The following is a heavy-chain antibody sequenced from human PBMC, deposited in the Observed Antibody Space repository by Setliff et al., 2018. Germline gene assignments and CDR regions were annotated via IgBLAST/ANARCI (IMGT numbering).Heavy chain of an antibody. J-gene: IGHJ6*02. V-gene: IGHV4-59*01. CDR2: KSNRGDT. CDR1: GGSIGSSF. Sequence: SETLSLTCTVSGGSIGSSFWNWIRQSPGKGLEWIGYKSNRGDTNSNPSLRSRLTMSVDTSKSQFSLNLTSVTAADTAVYYCAKEYVVIQFVTNVHNHYGMDVWGQGTTVTVSS. D-gene: IGHD2-21*01. CDR3: AKEYVVIQFVTNVHNHYGMDV.